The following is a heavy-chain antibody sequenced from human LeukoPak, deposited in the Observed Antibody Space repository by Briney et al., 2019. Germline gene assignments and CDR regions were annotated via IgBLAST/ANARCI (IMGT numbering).Heavy chain of an antibody. V-gene: IGHV4-59*08. J-gene: IGHJ6*02. CDR1: GGSISSYH. Sequence: SETLSLTCSVSGGSISSYHWSWTRQPPGKGLEGIGHIYYRWSTNYNPSLKSRVTISVDTSKIQFPLKLSSVHAADTAVYYCARLPHYYDSSGYYGSSYYYYYGMDVWGQGTTVTVSS. CDR2: IYYRWST. CDR3: ARLPHYYDSSGYYGSSYYYYYGMDV. D-gene: IGHD3-22*01.